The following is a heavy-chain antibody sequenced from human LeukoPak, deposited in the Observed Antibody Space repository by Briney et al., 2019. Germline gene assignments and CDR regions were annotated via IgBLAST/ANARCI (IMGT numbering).Heavy chain of an antibody. J-gene: IGHJ4*02. D-gene: IGHD3-16*02. CDR2: IDSSGGGT. Sequence: GGSLRLSCAASGFTFSGYAMNWVRQAPGKGLEWVSAIDSSGGGTYYADSVKGRFTISRDNSRNTLSLQMNSLRTDDTAVYYCAKVTFGGVIADHFDSWGQGTLVTVCS. CDR1: GFTFSGYA. CDR3: AKVTFGGVIADHFDS. V-gene: IGHV3-23*01.